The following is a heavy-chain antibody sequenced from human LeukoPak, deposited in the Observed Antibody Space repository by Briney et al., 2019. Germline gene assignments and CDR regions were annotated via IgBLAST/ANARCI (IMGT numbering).Heavy chain of an antibody. J-gene: IGHJ4*02. CDR3: AREGSDDSSGKQFDY. V-gene: IGHV4-30-4*01. CDR2: IYYSGST. CDR1: GGSISSGDYY. Sequence: SQTLSLTCTVSGGSISSGDYYWSWIRQPPGKGLEWIGYIYYSGSTYYNPSLKSRVTISVDTSKNQFSLKLSSVTAADTAVYYCAREGSDDSSGKQFDYWGQGTLVTVSS. D-gene: IGHD3-22*01.